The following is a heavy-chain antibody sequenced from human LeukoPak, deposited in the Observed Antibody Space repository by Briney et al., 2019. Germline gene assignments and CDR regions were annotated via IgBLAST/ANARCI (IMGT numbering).Heavy chain of an antibody. CDR3: ARDRYFDSSGYYYSDF. D-gene: IGHD3-22*01. Sequence: PGGSLRLSCAASGFTFSSYAMSWVRQAPGKGLEWVSGISGSGGSTYYADSVKGRFTISRDISKNTLYLQMNSLRAEDTAVYYCARDRYFDSSGYYYSDFWGQGTLVTVSS. CDR1: GFTFSSYA. V-gene: IGHV3-23*01. J-gene: IGHJ4*02. CDR2: ISGSGGST.